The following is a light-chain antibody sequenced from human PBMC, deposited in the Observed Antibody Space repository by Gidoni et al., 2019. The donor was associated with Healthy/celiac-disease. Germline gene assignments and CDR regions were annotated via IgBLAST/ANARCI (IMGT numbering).Light chain of an antibody. CDR3: SSYTSSSLYV. V-gene: IGLV2-14*01. CDR2: EVS. CDR1: SSDVGGYNY. J-gene: IGLJ1*01. Sequence: QSALPQPASVSGSPGQSITISCTGTSSDVGGYNYVSWYQQHPGKAPKLMIYEVSNRPPGVSNRFSGSKSGNTASLTISGLQAEDEADYYCSSYTSSSLYVFGTGTKVTVL.